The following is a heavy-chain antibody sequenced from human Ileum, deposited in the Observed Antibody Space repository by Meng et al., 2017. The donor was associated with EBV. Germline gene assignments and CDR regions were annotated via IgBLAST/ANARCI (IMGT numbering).Heavy chain of an antibody. V-gene: IGHV1-3*01. CDR2: INAGNGNI. J-gene: IGHJ4*02. CDR3: ASRPGFNIGPFDF. CDR1: GYTFSTYA. D-gene: IGHD3/OR15-3a*01. Sequence: QVQLVQSGGEVKKPGASVKVSCKASGYTFSTYAIYWVRQAPGQRLEWMGWINAGNGNIKYSQKFQDRVTITRDTSASTAYMELSSLRSEDTAVYYCASRPGFNIGPFDFWGQGTLVTVSS.